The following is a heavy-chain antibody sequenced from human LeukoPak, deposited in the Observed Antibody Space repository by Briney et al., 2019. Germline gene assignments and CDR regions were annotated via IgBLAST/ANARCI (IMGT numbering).Heavy chain of an antibody. V-gene: IGHV1-46*01. Sequence: GASVKVSCKASGYTFTIYYIHWVRQAPGQGLEWMGRIDPSGGSTRYAQKFQGRVTITADESTSTAYMELSSLRSEDTAVYYCASYYYGSGSYPVLGFGYYFDYWGQGTLVTVSS. CDR3: ASYYYGSGSYPVLGFGYYFDY. J-gene: IGHJ4*02. CDR2: IDPSGGST. CDR1: GYTFTIYY. D-gene: IGHD3-10*01.